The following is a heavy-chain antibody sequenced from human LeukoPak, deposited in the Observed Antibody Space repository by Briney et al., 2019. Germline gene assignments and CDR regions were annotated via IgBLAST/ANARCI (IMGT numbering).Heavy chain of an antibody. CDR2: MNPNSGDT. CDR1: GYTFTSYE. CDR3: ARGLGSYDSSELTWPMISF. Sequence: ASVKVSCKASGYTFTSYEINWVRQATGQGLEWMGWMNPNSGDTAYAQKFQGRITMTRTTSINTAYMELSGLRSEDTAVYYCARGLGSYDSSELTWPMISFWGQGTVVTVSS. J-gene: IGHJ4*02. D-gene: IGHD3-22*01. V-gene: IGHV1-8*01.